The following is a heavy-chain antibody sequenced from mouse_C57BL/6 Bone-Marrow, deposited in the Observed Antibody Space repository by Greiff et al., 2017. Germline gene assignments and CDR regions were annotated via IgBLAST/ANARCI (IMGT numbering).Heavy chain of an antibody. CDR3: ARGADGSSDGYYDV. D-gene: IGHD1-1*01. V-gene: IGHV5-4*03. CDR1: GFTFSSYA. CDR2: ISDGGSYT. J-gene: IGHJ1*03. Sequence: DVKLVESGGGLVKPGGSLKLSCAASGFTFSSYAMSWVRQTPEKRLEWVATISDGGSYTYYPDNVKGRFTISRDNAKNNLYLQMSHLKSEDTAMYYCARGADGSSDGYYDVWGTGTTVTVSS.